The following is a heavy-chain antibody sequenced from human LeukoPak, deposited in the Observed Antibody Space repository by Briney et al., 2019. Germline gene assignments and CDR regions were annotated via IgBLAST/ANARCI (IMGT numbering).Heavy chain of an antibody. CDR3: AKVPASYCSGGSCYQKAGYFDY. V-gene: IGHV3-23*01. Sequence: GSLRLSCAASGFTFSSYGMSWVRQAPGKGLEWVSAISGSGGSTYYADSVKGRFTISRDNSKNTLYLQMNSLRAEDTAVYYCAKVPASYCSGGSCYQKAGYFDYWGQGTLVTVSS. D-gene: IGHD2-15*01. CDR2: ISGSGGST. J-gene: IGHJ4*02. CDR1: GFTFSSYG.